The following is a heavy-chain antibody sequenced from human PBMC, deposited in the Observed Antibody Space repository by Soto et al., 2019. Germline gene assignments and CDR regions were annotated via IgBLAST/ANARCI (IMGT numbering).Heavy chain of an antibody. V-gene: IGHV2-5*02. J-gene: IGHJ4*02. Sequence: QITLTESGPTLVKPTQTLTLTCTFSGFSFSTSAVGVGWIRQPPGKALEWLALIYWDDDTRYSPILKSRLTTAKDTSNNQVVLTMTNMDPVDTGTYYCAHRYWAASGTRYYFDYWGQGTLVTVSS. CDR2: IYWDDDT. CDR3: AHRYWAASGTRYYFDY. CDR1: GFSFSTSAVG. D-gene: IGHD6-13*01.